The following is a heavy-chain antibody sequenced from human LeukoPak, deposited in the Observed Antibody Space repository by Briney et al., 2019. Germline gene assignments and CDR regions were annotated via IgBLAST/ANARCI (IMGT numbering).Heavy chain of an antibody. CDR1: GGSISSGDYY. J-gene: IGHJ5*02. V-gene: IGHV4-30-4*01. D-gene: IGHD2-15*01. CDR3: ARDSGGTCSGGSCYSFDP. CDR2: IYYSGST. Sequence: SQTLSLTCTVSGGSISSGDYYWSWIRQPPGKGLEWIGYIYYSGSTYYNPSLKSRVTISVDTSKNQFSLKLSSVTAADTAVYHCARDSGGTCSGGSCYSFDPWGQGTLVTVSS.